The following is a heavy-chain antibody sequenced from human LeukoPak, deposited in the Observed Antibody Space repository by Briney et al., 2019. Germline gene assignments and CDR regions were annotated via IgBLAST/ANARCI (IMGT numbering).Heavy chain of an antibody. J-gene: IGHJ4*02. CDR2: IKLDGSEK. V-gene: IGHV3-7*01. Sequence: GRSLRLSCAASGFTFSNYWMSWVRQAPGKGLEWVANIKLDGSEKDYVDSVKGRFTISRDNAKNSLYLQMNSLRGDDTAVYYCATVAGDCSGGRCYLLRFDYWGQGTLVTVSS. CDR1: GFTFSNYW. CDR3: ATVAGDCSGGRCYLLRFDY. D-gene: IGHD2-15*01.